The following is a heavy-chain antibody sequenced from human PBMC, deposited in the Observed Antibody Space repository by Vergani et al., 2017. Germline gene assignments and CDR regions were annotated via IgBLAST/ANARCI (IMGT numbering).Heavy chain of an antibody. CDR2: INPNSGGT. CDR3: ARGVLSYYYDSSGYTGDY. J-gene: IGHJ4*02. Sequence: QVQLVQSGAEVKKPGASVKVSCKASGYTFTGYYMHWVRQAPGQGLEWMGWINPNSGGTNYEQKFQGRVTMTRDTSISTAYMELSMLRSDDTAVYYCARGVLSYYYDSSGYTGDYWGQGTLVTVSS. V-gene: IGHV1-2*02. CDR1: GYTFTGYY. D-gene: IGHD3-22*01.